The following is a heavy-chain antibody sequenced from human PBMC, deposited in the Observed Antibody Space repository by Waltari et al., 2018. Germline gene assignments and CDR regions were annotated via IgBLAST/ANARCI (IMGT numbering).Heavy chain of an antibody. V-gene: IGHV4-30-4*08. J-gene: IGHJ3*02. CDR2: ISYSGTT. CDR1: GASINSGDYY. CDR3: ARLDTIFGVVPHADAFDI. Sequence: QVHLQESGPGLAKPSQTLSLTCSVSGASINSGDYYWSWIRQPPGKGLEWIGYISYSGTTYYTPSLKSRVRISLDTAKNDFSLEVRSVTAADTAMYYCARLDTIFGVVPHADAFDIWGQGTMVTVAS. D-gene: IGHD3-3*01.